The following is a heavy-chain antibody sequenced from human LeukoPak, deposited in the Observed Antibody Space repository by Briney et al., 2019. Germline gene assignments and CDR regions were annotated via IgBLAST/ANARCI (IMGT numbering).Heavy chain of an antibody. Sequence: PGGSLRLSCAASGFTFSSYAMSWVRQAPGEGLEWVSAICGSGGGTYYADSLKGGFSISRENSKNTLYLQMNSMRAEDTAVYYCAKAGYCSGGSCYLPSNNWFDPWGQGTLVTVSS. D-gene: IGHD2-15*01. CDR1: GFTFSSYA. V-gene: IGHV3-23*01. CDR3: AKAGYCSGGSCYLPSNNWFDP. J-gene: IGHJ5*02. CDR2: ICGSGGGT.